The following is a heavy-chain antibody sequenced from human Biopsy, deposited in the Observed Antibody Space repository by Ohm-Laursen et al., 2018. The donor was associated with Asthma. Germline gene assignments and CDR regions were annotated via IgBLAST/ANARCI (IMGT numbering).Heavy chain of an antibody. D-gene: IGHD6-13*01. Sequence: SLRLSCTASGFTFRTYGMHWVRQTPGKGLEWLSSISYDGHNQHYADSVKGRFTISRDNSKNTVSLEMNSLRRDDTAVYFCARAAVAAAGNGWGQGTLVTVSS. CDR2: ISYDGHNQ. J-gene: IGHJ4*02. V-gene: IGHV3-30*06. CDR3: ARAAVAAAGNG. CDR1: GFTFRTYG.